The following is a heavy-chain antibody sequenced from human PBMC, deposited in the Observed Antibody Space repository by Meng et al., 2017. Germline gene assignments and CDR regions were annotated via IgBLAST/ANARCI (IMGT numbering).Heavy chain of an antibody. D-gene: IGHD1-26*01. CDR3: ARENRWEPPDY. CDR2: INTNTGNP. V-gene: IGHV7-4-1*02. Sequence: QVQLVQCGVELKKPGASGKVCCKASGYTFTSYAMNWVRQAPGQGLGWMGWINTNTGNPTYAQGFTGRFVFSLDTSVSTAYLQISSLKAEDTAVYYCARENRWEPPDYWGQGTLVTVSS. CDR1: GYTFTSYA. J-gene: IGHJ4*02.